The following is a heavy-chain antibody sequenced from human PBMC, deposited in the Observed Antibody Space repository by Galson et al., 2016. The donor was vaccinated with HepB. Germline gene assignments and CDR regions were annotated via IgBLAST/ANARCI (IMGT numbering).Heavy chain of an antibody. D-gene: IGHD4-17*01. CDR3: ARALEYGSRNYYDYYAMDV. CDR1: GYRLTDYW. CDR2: IDPDDSYT. J-gene: IGHJ6*02. Sequence: QSGAEVKEPGESLRISCQGSGYRLTDYWITWVRQVPGKGLQWMGRIDPDDSYTNYSPSFQGHVTISVDKSINTAYLQWSTVKASDTAIYYCARALEYGSRNYYDYYAMDVWGPGTTVIVSS. V-gene: IGHV5-10-1*01.